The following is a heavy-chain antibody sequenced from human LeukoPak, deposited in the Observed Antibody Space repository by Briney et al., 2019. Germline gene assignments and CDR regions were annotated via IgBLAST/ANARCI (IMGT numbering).Heavy chain of an antibody. CDR3: ARKWATSFDT. CDR1: GYTFTSYG. D-gene: IGHD1-1*01. CDR2: INTYSGDT. J-gene: IGHJ5*02. V-gene: IGHV1-18*01. Sequence: ASVKVSCKSSGYTFTSYGISWVRQAPGQGLEWMGWINTYSGDTNYAQKVQGRVTLTRDTSTNTAYMELRSLRSDDTAVYYCARKWATSFDTWGQGTLVTVSS.